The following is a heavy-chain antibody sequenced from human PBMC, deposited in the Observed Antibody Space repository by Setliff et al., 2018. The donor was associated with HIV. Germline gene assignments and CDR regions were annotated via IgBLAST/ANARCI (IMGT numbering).Heavy chain of an antibody. CDR3: AKAHWDYFDY. Sequence: PGGSLRLSCTASGFSFSNYAMTWVRQAPGKGLEWVSTINSAERTFYAKSVKGRFTISRDNSKGTLYLQVSSLRAEDTAVYFCAKAHWDYFDYWGQGTQVTVSS. CDR1: GFSFSNYA. D-gene: IGHD3-16*01. CDR2: INSAERT. J-gene: IGHJ4*02. V-gene: IGHV3-23*01.